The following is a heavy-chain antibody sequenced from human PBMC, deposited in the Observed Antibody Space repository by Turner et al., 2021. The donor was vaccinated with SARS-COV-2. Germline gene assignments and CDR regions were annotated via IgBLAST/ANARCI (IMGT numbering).Heavy chain of an antibody. CDR3: ARLHTSSWYFDY. Sequence: EVQLVASGGGLVQPGGSLRLSCAASGFTFSSYWMSWVRQAPGKGLEWVANIKQDGSEKYVDSVKGRFTISRDNAKNSLYLQMNSLRAEDTAVYYCARLHTSSWYFDYWGQGTLVTVSS. V-gene: IGHV3-7*03. CDR1: GFTFSSYW. CDR2: IKQDGSEK. J-gene: IGHJ4*02. D-gene: IGHD6-13*01.